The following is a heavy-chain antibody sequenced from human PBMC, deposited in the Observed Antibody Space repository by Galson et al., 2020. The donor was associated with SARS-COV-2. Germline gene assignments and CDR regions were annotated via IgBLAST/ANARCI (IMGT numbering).Heavy chain of an antibody. CDR2: IARDGITT. D-gene: IGHD3-16*01. V-gene: IGHV3-64*02. J-gene: IGHJ4*02. CDR3: ARPQFMGKSGMYLDY. CDR1: GFSFTDHA. Sequence: GESLKISCAASGFSFTDHALHWVRQAPGRGLEYVSAIARDGITTYYADSVKGRFTLSRDISKNTVYLHMGSLRPDDMGVYYCARPQFMGKSGMYLDYWGQGSLVTVSS.